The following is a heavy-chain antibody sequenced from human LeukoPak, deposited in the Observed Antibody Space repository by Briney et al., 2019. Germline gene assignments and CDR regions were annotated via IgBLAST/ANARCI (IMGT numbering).Heavy chain of an antibody. CDR2: IKSKTDGGTT. D-gene: IGHD3-3*01. J-gene: IGHJ6*03. CDR3: TTLLDDFWSGYYPTYYYYMDV. Sequence: GGSLRLSCAASGFTFDDYGMSWVRQAPGKGLEWFGRIKSKTDGGTTDYAAPVKGRFTISRDDSKNTLYLQMNSLKTEDTAVYYCTTLLDDFWSGYYPTYYYYMDVWGKGTTVTVSS. CDR1: GFTFDDYG. V-gene: IGHV3-15*01.